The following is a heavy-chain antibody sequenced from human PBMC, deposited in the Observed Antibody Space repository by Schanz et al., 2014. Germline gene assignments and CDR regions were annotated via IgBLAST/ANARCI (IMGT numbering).Heavy chain of an antibody. CDR1: GFSFRKSA. D-gene: IGHD3-22*01. CDR3: ARGREVVAKIFDV. V-gene: IGHV3-23*01. Sequence: EVQLLESGGTVVQPGGSLRLSCAASGFSFRKSAMSWVRQAPGKGLEWVSALTGSGTTTYYADSVKGRFTISRDNSKNTLDLQMNSLRAEDTGVYYCARGREVVAKIFDVWGQGTMVTVSS. J-gene: IGHJ3*01. CDR2: LTGSGTTT.